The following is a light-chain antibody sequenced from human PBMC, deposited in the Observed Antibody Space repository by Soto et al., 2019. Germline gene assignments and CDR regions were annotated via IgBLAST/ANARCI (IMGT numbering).Light chain of an antibody. CDR3: QQYISPRT. Sequence: DVQMTQSPSTLSASVGDRVTVTCRASQNIRGWLAWYQQKPGRAPKLLIYGASTLERGVPSRFSGSGYGTEFTLTINSLQPDDSGIYYCQQYISPRTFGHGTKVAVK. CDR1: QNIRGW. J-gene: IGKJ1*01. V-gene: IGKV1-5*03. CDR2: GAS.